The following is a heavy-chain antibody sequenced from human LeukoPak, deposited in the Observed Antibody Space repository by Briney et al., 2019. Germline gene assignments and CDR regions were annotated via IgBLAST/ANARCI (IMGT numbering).Heavy chain of an antibody. Sequence: KASETLSLTCTVSGGSISSYYWSWIRQPPGKGLEWIGYIYYSGGTNYNPSLKSRVTISVDTSKNQFSLNLSSVTAADTAVYYCARHTSDYGDHGGVVYWGQGGLVTVSS. CDR2: IYYSGGT. D-gene: IGHD4-17*01. CDR1: GGSISSYY. J-gene: IGHJ4*02. CDR3: ARHTSDYGDHGGVVY. V-gene: IGHV4-59*08.